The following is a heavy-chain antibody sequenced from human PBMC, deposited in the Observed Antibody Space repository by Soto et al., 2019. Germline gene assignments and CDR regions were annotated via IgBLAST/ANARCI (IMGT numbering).Heavy chain of an antibody. D-gene: IGHD2-2*01. CDR3: ARQECSSTRCYQYFDY. Sequence: SETLSLTCTVSGGSINSYYWSWIRQSPEKGLEWIGYIYSSGSTNYNPSLKSRVTISVDTSKNQFSLKLSSVTAADTAVYYCARQECSSTRCYQYFDYWGQGNLVNVS. CDR1: GGSINSYY. V-gene: IGHV4-59*08. J-gene: IGHJ4*02. CDR2: IYSSGST.